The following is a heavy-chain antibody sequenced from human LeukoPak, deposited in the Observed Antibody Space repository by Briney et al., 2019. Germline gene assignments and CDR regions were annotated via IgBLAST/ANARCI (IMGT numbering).Heavy chain of an antibody. CDR1: GGSISSYY. CDR3: ARDTVVCESSGYYCGEELLDY. D-gene: IGHD3-22*01. V-gene: IGHV4-4*07. Sequence: SETLSLTCTVSGGSISSYYWSWIRQPAGKGLEWIGRIYTSGSTNYNPSLKSRVTMSVDTSKNQFSLKLSSVTAADTAVYYCARDTVVCESSGYYCGEELLDYWGQGTLVTVSS. CDR2: IYTSGST. J-gene: IGHJ4*02.